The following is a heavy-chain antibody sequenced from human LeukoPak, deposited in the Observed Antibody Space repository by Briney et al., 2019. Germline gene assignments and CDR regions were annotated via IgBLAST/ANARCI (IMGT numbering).Heavy chain of an antibody. CDR1: GDSISSYY. J-gene: IGHJ4*02. D-gene: IGHD4-23*01. Sequence: SETLSLTCTVSGDSISSYYWNWIRQPAGKGLEWIGRIYITEGTNYNPSLKSRVTMSVDTSKNQFSLKVNSVTAEDTAVYYCARDHYIVTRGGMGYWGQGTLVTVSS. CDR2: IYITEGT. CDR3: ARDHYIVTRGGMGY. V-gene: IGHV4-4*07.